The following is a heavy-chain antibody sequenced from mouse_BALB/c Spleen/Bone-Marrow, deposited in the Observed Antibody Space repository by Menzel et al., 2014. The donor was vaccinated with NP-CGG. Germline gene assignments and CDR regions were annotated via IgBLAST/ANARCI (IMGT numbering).Heavy chain of an antibody. J-gene: IGHJ3*01. CDR2: IDPANCNT. CDR1: GFNIKDTY. V-gene: IGHV14-3*02. CDR3: AAYYYGTFGFAY. D-gene: IGHD1-1*01. Sequence: EVQLQESGAELVKPGASAKLSCTASGFNIKDTYMHWAKQRPEQGLEWIGRIDPANCNTKYDPKFQGKATITADTSSNTAYLQLNNLTSEDTAVYYCAAYYYGTFGFAYWGQGTLVTVSA.